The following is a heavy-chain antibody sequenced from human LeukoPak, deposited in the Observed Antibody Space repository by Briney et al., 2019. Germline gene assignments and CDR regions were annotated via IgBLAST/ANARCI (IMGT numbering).Heavy chain of an antibody. J-gene: IGHJ5*02. CDR3: ARGLTSGDWFDP. Sequence: ASVKVSCKASGYTFTGYYMHWVRQAPEQGLEWMGWINPNSGGTNYAQKFQGRVTMTRDTSISTAYMELSRLRSDDTAVYYCARGLTSGDWFDPWGQGTLVTVSS. CDR2: INPNSGGT. CDR1: GYTFTGYY. D-gene: IGHD3-10*01. V-gene: IGHV1-2*02.